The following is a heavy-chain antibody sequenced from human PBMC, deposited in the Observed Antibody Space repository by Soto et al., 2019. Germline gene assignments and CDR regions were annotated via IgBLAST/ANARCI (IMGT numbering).Heavy chain of an antibody. Sequence: QVQLVQSGAEVKKPGSSVRVSCKASGDTFTFYSINWVRQAPGLGLEWMGRINPILSMSNYAQRFQGRVTMTADKSTSKAYMELSSLRSEDTAMYYCASSYGSGYRAFDYWGQGALVTVS. V-gene: IGHV1-69*02. CDR2: INPILSMS. CDR1: GDTFTFYS. J-gene: IGHJ4*02. CDR3: ASSYGSGYRAFDY. D-gene: IGHD3-10*01.